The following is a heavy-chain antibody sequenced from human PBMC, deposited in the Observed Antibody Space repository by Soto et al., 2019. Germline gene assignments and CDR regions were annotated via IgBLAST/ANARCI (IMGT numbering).Heavy chain of an antibody. Sequence: QVQLQESGPGLVNPSQTLSLTCAVSGDSISKSGYYWSWIRQNQGKALEWIGYIYYSGSTFYNPSLKPRECIALATSKNQLSLKLTSVTGADTAAYYCARSRGVTNTLRPYSFHSWGQGTLVAVSS. D-gene: IGHD4-17*01. CDR2: IYYSGST. CDR3: ARSRGVTNTLRPYSFHS. V-gene: IGHV4-31*11. J-gene: IGHJ4*02. CDR1: GDSISKSGYY.